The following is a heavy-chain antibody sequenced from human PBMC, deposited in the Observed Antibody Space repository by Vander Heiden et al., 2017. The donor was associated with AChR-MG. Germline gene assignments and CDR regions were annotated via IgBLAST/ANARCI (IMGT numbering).Heavy chain of an antibody. Sequence: QVHLVQSGAAVKKTGSSVTVSCKASGGTFDSPSFPWVRLAPGQGLEWVGRIIPVHRLENYAQKFQGRVTITADKATGTTYMELRSLTSEDTAVYYCARARMDYGDYFDSWGLGTLVTVSS. CDR3: ARARMDYGDYFDS. CDR1: GGTFDSPS. D-gene: IGHD4-17*01. V-gene: IGHV1-69*02. CDR2: IIPVHRLE. J-gene: IGHJ4*02.